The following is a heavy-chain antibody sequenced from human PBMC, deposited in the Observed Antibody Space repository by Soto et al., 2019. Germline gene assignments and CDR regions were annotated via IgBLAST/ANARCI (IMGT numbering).Heavy chain of an antibody. Sequence: QVQLVQSGAEVKKPGSSVKVSCKASGGTSRSLSITWVRQATGQGLEWMGGITPLFGIPNYPQKFQGRLTITADKSTGTAYFELSSLRSEDTDVYYCARDTHSAGGWFDTWGRGTLVTVSS. CDR1: GGTSRSLS. D-gene: IGHD2-15*01. CDR3: ARDTHSAGGWFDT. V-gene: IGHV1-69*17. CDR2: ITPLFGIP. J-gene: IGHJ5*02.